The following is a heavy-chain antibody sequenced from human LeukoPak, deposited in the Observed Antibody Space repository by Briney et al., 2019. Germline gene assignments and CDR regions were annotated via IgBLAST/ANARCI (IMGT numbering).Heavy chain of an antibody. CDR1: GGSFSGYY. J-gene: IGHJ4*02. V-gene: IGHV4-34*01. CDR3: ARVRTVGFLEWLLTFDY. CDR2: INHSGST. Sequence: PSETLSLTCAVYGGSFSGYYWSWIRQPPGKGLGWIGEINHSGSTNYNPSLKSRVTISVDTSKNQFSLKLSSVTAADTAVYYCARVRTVGFLEWLLTFDYWGQGTLVTVSS. D-gene: IGHD3-3*01.